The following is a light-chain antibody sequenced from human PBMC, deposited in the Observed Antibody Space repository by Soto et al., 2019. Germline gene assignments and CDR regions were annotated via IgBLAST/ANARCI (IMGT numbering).Light chain of an antibody. CDR3: QQYGGSPYT. V-gene: IGKV3-20*01. CDR1: QSVRSNY. Sequence: EIVLTQCPGTLSLSPGERATLSCRASQSVRSNYLAWYQQKPGQAPRLLIYGASSRATGIPDRFSGTGSGTDFPLTISRLEPEDFAVYYCQQYGGSPYTFGQGTKLEIK. J-gene: IGKJ2*01. CDR2: GAS.